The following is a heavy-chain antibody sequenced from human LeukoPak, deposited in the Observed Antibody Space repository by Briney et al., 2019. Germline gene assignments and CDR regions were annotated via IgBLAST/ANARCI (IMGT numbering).Heavy chain of an antibody. Sequence: GGSLRLPCAASGFTFSNYAIHWVRQAPGKGLECVSAISSIEGRIYYANSVKGRFTISRDNSKNMVFLQMGSLRAEDMAVYYCARDNPQELVSYFDYWGQGTLVTVSS. CDR2: ISSIEGRI. D-gene: IGHD1-7*01. CDR3: ARDNPQELVSYFDY. J-gene: IGHJ4*02. CDR1: GFTFSNYA. V-gene: IGHV3-64*01.